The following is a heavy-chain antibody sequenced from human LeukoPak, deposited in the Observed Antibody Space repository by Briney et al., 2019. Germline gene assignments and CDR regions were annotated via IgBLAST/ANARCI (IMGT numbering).Heavy chain of an antibody. CDR2: IYYSGST. D-gene: IGHD6-13*01. J-gene: IGHJ4*02. Sequence: SETLSLTCTVSGGSISSYYWSWIRQPPGKGLEWIGYIYYSGSTNYNPSLKSRVTISVDTSKNQFSLKLSSVTAADTAVYYCAREDSSSWYGHWGQGTLVTVSS. V-gene: IGHV4-59*12. CDR3: AREDSSSWYGH. CDR1: GGSISSYY.